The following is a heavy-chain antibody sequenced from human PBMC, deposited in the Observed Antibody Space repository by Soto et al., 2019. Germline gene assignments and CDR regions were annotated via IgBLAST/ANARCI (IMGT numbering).Heavy chain of an antibody. Sequence: QVQLVQSGAEVKKPGSSVKVSCKASGGTFSSYAISWVRQAPGQGLEWVGGIIPIFGTGNYAQKFQGRVTITADESTSTGYMELSSLRSEDTAVYYCASTVSRYYYYGMDVWGQGTTVTVSS. CDR1: GGTFSSYA. V-gene: IGHV1-69*12. D-gene: IGHD4-4*01. CDR2: IIPIFGTG. CDR3: ASTVSRYYYYGMDV. J-gene: IGHJ6*02.